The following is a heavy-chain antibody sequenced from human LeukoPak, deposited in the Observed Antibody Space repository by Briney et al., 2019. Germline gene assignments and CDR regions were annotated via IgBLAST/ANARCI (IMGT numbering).Heavy chain of an antibody. CDR2: IYYSGST. V-gene: IGHV4-59*01. Sequence: SETLSLTCTVSGGSISSYYWSWIRQPPGKGLEWIGYIYYSGSTNYNPSLKSRVTISVDTSKNQFSLKLSSVTAADTAVYYCARGGDYDEGDYSTHYWGQGTLVTVSS. CDR3: ARGGDYDEGDYSTHY. J-gene: IGHJ4*02. D-gene: IGHD4-11*01. CDR1: GGSISSYY.